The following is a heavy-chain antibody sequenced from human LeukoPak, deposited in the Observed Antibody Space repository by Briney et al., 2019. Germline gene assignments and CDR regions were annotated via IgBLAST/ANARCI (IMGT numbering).Heavy chain of an antibody. J-gene: IGHJ4*02. CDR3: ATALGDDILTGYYFDY. D-gene: IGHD3-9*01. Sequence: GASVKVSCKVSGYTLTELSMHWVRQAPGKGLEWMGGFDPEDGETIYAQKFQGRVTMTEDTSTDTAYMELSSLRSEDTAVYYCATALGDDILTGYYFDYWGQGTLVTVSS. V-gene: IGHV1-24*01. CDR1: GYTLTELS. CDR2: FDPEDGET.